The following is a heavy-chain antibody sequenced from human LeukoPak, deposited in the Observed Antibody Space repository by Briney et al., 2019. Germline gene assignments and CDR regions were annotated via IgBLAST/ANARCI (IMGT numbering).Heavy chain of an antibody. CDR2: LSTTSSTI. Sequence: GGSLRLSCAASGFTFSDYYMSWIRQAPGKGLEWVSYLSTTSSTIYYADSVKGRFTMSRDNAKNSLFLQMNSLRAEDTAVYYCARVRGGYCSGGTCQVYYYYMDVWGKGTTVTVSS. CDR3: ARVRGGYCSGGTCQVYYYYMDV. J-gene: IGHJ6*03. D-gene: IGHD2-15*01. V-gene: IGHV3-11*04. CDR1: GFTFSDYY.